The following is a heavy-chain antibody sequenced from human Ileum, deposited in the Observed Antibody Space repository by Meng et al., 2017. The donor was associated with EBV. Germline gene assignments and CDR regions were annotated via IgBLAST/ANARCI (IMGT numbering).Heavy chain of an antibody. CDR3: ARGRGYGDYGSLY. D-gene: IGHD4-17*01. Sequence: QVQLQQWGAGLFKPSETLALTCAVYGGSLSGYYWSWIRHPPGKGLEWIGEINHSGSTNYNPSLKSRVTISVDTSKNQFSLKLSSVTAADTAVYYCARGRGYGDYGSLYWGQGTLVTVSS. V-gene: IGHV4-34*01. J-gene: IGHJ4*02. CDR1: GGSLSGYY. CDR2: INHSGST.